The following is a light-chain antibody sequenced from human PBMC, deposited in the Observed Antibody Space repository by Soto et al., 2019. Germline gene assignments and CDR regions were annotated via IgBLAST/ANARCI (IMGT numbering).Light chain of an antibody. J-gene: IGKJ1*01. CDR3: QQYYSTPRT. CDR1: QSVLYSSNNKNY. V-gene: IGKV4-1*01. CDR2: WAS. Sequence: IVMTRSPDSLAVSLGERATINCKSSQSVLYSSNNKNYLAWYQQKPGQPPKLIIYWASTRESGVPDRFSGSGSGTDFTLTISSLQAEDVAVYYCQQYYSTPRTFGQGTKVEIK.